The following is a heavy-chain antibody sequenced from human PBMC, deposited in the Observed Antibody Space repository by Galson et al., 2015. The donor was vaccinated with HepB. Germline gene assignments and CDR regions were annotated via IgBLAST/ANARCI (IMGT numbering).Heavy chain of an antibody. Sequence: QSGAEVKTPGESLKISCKGSGYTFTNYWIVWVRQMPGKGLEWMGIIYPGDSDTRYRPSFQGQVTISADKSSNTAYLQWSSLQASDTAIYYCAGLFGEMATIDYWGQGTQVTVSS. CDR2: IYPGDSDT. J-gene: IGHJ4*02. CDR3: AGLFGEMATIDY. CDR1: GYTFTNYW. D-gene: IGHD5-24*01. V-gene: IGHV5-51*01.